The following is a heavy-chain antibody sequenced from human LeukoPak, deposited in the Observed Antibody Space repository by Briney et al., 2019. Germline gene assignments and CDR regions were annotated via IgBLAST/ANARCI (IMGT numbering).Heavy chain of an antibody. V-gene: IGHV4-38-2*02. D-gene: IGHD3-10*01. CDR3: ARSDGYGLVDI. CDR2: INHSGNT. CDR1: GHSINSGYY. Sequence: SETLSLTCTVSGHSINSGYYWGWIWQPPGKGLEWIGSINHSGNTYYSPSLKSRVTISVDTSKNQFSLNLSSVTAADTAVYYCARSDGYGLVDIWGQGTMVTVSS. J-gene: IGHJ3*02.